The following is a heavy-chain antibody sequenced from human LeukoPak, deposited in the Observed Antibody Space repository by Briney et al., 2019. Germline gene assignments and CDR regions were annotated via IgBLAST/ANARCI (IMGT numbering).Heavy chain of an antibody. CDR1: GFTFSSYS. Sequence: PGGSLRLSCAASGFTFSSYSMNWVRQAPGKGLEWVSYISSSSTIYYADSVKGRFTISRDNAKNSLYLQMNSLRAEDTAVYYCARDRGQIVGAEFDYWGQGTLVTVSS. CDR3: ARDRGQIVGAEFDY. J-gene: IGHJ4*02. V-gene: IGHV3-48*04. CDR2: ISSSSTI. D-gene: IGHD1-26*01.